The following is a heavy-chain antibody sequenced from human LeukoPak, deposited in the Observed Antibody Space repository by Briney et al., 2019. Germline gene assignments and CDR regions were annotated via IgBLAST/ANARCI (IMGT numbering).Heavy chain of an antibody. CDR2: ISDSGDST. D-gene: IGHD2-15*01. CDR1: GFTFRSYA. CDR3: AKGAGGVCGDNNCYSRVFDY. Sequence: GGSLRLSCAASGFTFRSYAMSWVRQAPGKGLEWVSIISDSGDSTYYADSVKGRFTISRDNSKNTLCMQMNSLRTEDTALYYCAKGAGGVCGDNNCYSRVFDYWGQGTLVTVSS. J-gene: IGHJ4*02. V-gene: IGHV3-23*01.